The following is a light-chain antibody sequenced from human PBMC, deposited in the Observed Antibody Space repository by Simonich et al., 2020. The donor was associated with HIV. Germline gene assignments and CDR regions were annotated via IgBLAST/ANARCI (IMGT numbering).Light chain of an antibody. CDR2: GAS. J-gene: IGKJ2*01. CDR3: QQYYDTPYT. CDR1: QSVSSN. Sequence: EIVMTQSPATLSVSQGERATLSCRASQSVSSNLAWYQQNPGQAPRLLIYGASTRATGVPDRFSGSGSGTDFTLTIRSLQAEDVALYYCQQYYDTPYTFGQGTKLEIK. V-gene: IGKV3-15*01.